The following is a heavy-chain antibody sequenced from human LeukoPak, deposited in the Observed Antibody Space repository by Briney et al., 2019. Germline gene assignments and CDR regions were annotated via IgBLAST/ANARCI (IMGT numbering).Heavy chain of an antibody. V-gene: IGHV6-1*01. Sequence: SQTLSLPCAISVDSVSSNTAAWDWIRQSPSRGLEWLGRTYYRAKWYNDYAGSVKSRITINPDTSKNQFSLQLNSVTPEDTAVYYCVRDHGYDFDYWGRGTLVTVSS. CDR2: TYYRAKWYN. J-gene: IGHJ4*02. D-gene: IGHD5-18*01. CDR3: VRDHGYDFDY. CDR1: VDSVSSNTAA.